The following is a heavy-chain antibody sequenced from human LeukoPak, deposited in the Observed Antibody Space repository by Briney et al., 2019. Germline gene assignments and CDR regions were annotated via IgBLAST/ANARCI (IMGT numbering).Heavy chain of an antibody. CDR3: TTFAETADDAFDI. CDR1: GFTFSNAW. V-gene: IGHV3-15*07. Sequence: GGSPRLSCAASGFTFSNAWMNWVRRAPGKGLEWVGRIKSKTDGGTTDYAAPVKGRFTISRDDSKNTLYLQMNSLKTEDTAVYYCTTFAETADDAFDIWGQGTMVTVSS. J-gene: IGHJ3*02. CDR2: IKSKTDGGTT. D-gene: IGHD6-25*01.